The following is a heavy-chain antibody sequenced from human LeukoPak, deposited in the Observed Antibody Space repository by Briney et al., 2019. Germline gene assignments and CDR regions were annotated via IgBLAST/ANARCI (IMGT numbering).Heavy chain of an antibody. V-gene: IGHV3-7*03. Sequence: RPGGSLRPSCAVSGFTFGSYWMGWVRQTPGKGLECVATIKQDGSENNYLDSVKGRFTISIDNVKNSLYLQMNSLRVDDTAVYYCMRNGKPYAFDMWGQGTMVTVSS. D-gene: IGHD1-14*01. CDR2: IKQDGSEN. CDR1: GFTFGSYW. CDR3: MRNGKPYAFDM. J-gene: IGHJ3*02.